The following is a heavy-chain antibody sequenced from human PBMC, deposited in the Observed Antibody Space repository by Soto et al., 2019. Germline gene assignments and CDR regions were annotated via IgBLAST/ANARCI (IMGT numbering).Heavy chain of an antibody. D-gene: IGHD5-12*01. V-gene: IGHV4-30-2*01. J-gene: IGHJ6*02. CDR3: ARSSHVDKPPYYGMDV. CDR1: GGSISSGGYS. Sequence: QLQLQESGSGLVKPSQTLSLTCAVSGGSISSGGYSWRWIRQPPGKGLEWIGYIYHSGSTYYNPSLKSRVTIPVNKPNNQVSQELRSATAADTAVYYCARSSHVDKPPYYGMDVLGQGTTVTVSS. CDR2: IYHSGST.